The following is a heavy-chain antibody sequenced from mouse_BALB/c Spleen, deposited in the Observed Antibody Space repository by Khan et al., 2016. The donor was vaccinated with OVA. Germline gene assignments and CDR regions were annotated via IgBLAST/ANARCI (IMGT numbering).Heavy chain of an antibody. CDR3: ARGSSYGNFFAY. CDR1: GYIFTSYW. D-gene: IGHD2-1*01. J-gene: IGHJ3*01. CDR2: IYPGTGST. Sequence: QVQLKESGGDLVRPGASVKLSCKTSGYIFTSYWIHWVKQRSGQGLEWIARIYPGTGSTYYNEKFKGKATLTADNSSSTAYMQLSSLKSEDSSVYLCARGSSYGNFFAYGGQGTLVTVSA. V-gene: IGHV1-76*01.